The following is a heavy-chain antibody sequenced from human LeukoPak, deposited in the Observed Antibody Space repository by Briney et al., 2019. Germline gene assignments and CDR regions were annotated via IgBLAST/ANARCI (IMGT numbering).Heavy chain of an antibody. CDR3: ARGPQGGYDSSGYSPPPRYFDY. CDR2: ISSSGSTI. CDR1: GFTFSSYE. V-gene: IGHV3-48*03. D-gene: IGHD3-22*01. Sequence: GGSLRLSCAASGFTFSSYEMNWVRQAPGKGLEWVSYISSSGSTIYCADSVKGRFTISRDNAKNSLYLQMNSLRAEDTAVYYCARGPQGGYDSSGYSPPPRYFDYWGQGTLVTVSS. J-gene: IGHJ4*02.